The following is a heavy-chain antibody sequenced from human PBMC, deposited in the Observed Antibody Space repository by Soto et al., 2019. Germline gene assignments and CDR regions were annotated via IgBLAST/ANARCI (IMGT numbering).Heavy chain of an antibody. J-gene: IGHJ6*02. CDR3: ANADSSSGTYYYYGMDV. V-gene: IGHV3-23*01. CDR1: GFTFSSYA. CDR2: ISGSGGST. D-gene: IGHD6-6*01. Sequence: GGSLRLSCAASGFTFSSYAMSWVRQAPGKGLEWVSAISGSGGSTYYADSVKGRFTISRDNSKNTLYLQMNSLRAEDTAVYYCANADSSSGTYYYYGMDVWGQGTTVTVSS.